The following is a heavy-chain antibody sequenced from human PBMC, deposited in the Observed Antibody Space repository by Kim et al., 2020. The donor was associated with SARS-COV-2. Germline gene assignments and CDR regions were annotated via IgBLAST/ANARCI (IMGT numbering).Heavy chain of an antibody. CDR1: GYSISSGYY. J-gene: IGHJ4*02. V-gene: IGHV4-38-2*02. D-gene: IGHD3-3*01. Sequence: SETLSLTCTVSGYSISSGYYWGWIRQPPGKGLEWIGSIYHSGSTYYNPSLKSRVTISVDTSKNQFSLKLSSVTAADTAVYYCATLRFLEWLSDFDYWGQG. CDR3: ATLRFLEWLSDFDY. CDR2: IYHSGST.